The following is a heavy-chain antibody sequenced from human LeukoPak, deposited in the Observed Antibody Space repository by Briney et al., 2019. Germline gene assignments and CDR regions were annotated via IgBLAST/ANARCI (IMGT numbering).Heavy chain of an antibody. CDR1: GFTFSTYV. CDR3: ARGNWRYFDY. J-gene: IGHJ4*02. Sequence: GGSLRLSCAASGFTFSTYVMSWVRQAPGKGLEWVPAISGSGGSTYYADSVKGRFTISRDNSKNTLYLQMNSLGADDTAVYYCARGNWRYFDYWGQGTLVTVSS. CDR2: ISGSGGST. V-gene: IGHV3-23*01. D-gene: IGHD1-1*01.